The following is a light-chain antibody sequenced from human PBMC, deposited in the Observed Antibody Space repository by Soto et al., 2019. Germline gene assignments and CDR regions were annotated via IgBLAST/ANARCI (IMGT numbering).Light chain of an antibody. J-gene: IGKJ4*01. Sequence: DIQITQSPSTLSASVGDRVTITCRASQSISSWLVWYQQKPGKAPKLLIYKASSLESGVPSRFSGSGSGTEFTLTISSLQPDDFATYYCQQYNSYPSFGGGTKVEIK. CDR3: QQYNSYPS. CDR1: QSISSW. V-gene: IGKV1-5*03. CDR2: KAS.